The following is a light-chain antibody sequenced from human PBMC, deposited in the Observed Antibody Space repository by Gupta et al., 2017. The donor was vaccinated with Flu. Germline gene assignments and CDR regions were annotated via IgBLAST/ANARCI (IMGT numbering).Light chain of an antibody. J-gene: IGKJ4*01. CDR2: GAS. Sequence: EIVLTQSPGTLSLSPGERATLSCRASQSVSSNYLAWYQQKPGQAPRLLIYGASSRATGILYRFSGSGSGTDFTLTISRLEPEDFAVYYCQQDGRSPLTFGGGTKVEIK. CDR3: QQDGRSPLT. V-gene: IGKV3-20*01. CDR1: QSVSSNY.